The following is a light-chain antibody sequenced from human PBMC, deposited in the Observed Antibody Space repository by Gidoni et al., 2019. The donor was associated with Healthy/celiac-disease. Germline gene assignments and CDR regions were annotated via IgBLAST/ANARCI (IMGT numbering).Light chain of an antibody. V-gene: IGKV3-20*01. CDR1: QSVSSSY. CDR3: QQYGSSRYS. Sequence: EIELTPLHGTLSLSPGERATLSCRASQSVSSSYLAWYQQKPGQAPRLLIYGASSRATGIPDRFSGSGSGTDFTLTISRLEPEDFAVYYCQQYGSSRYSFGQGTKLEIK. J-gene: IGKJ2*03. CDR2: GAS.